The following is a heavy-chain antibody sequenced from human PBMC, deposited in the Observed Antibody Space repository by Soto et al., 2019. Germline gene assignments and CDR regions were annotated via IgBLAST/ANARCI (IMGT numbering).Heavy chain of an antibody. CDR1: GFTFSTYW. CDR2: IKQDGSEK. CDR3: ATKEIATRYYYYMDV. D-gene: IGHD6-13*01. V-gene: IGHV3-7*01. Sequence: GGSLRLSCAASGFTFSTYWMSWVRQAPGKGLEWVANIKQDGSEKYYVDSVKGRFTISRDNAKNSLYLQMNSLRAEDTAVYYCATKEIATRYYYYMDVWGKGTTVTGSS. J-gene: IGHJ6*03.